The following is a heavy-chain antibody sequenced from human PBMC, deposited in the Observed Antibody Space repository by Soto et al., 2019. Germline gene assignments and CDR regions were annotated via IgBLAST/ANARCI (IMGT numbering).Heavy chain of an antibody. V-gene: IGHV1-69*01. CDR3: ASYYDITAYYYYGMDV. D-gene: IGHD3-9*01. CDR2: IIPIFGTA. J-gene: IGHJ6*02. CDR1: GGTFSSYA. Sequence: QVQLVQSGAEVKKPGSSVKVSCKASGGTFSSYAISWVRQAPGQGLEWMGGIIPIFGTANYAQKFQGRVTITADESTSTAHMELSSLRSEDTAVYYCASYYDITAYYYYGMDVWGQGTTVTVSS.